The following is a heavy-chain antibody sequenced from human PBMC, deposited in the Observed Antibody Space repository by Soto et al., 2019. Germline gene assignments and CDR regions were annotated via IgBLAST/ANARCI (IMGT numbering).Heavy chain of an antibody. D-gene: IGHD6-19*01. CDR1: GGSFSGYY. J-gene: IGHJ4*02. Sequence: SETLSLTCAVYGGSFSGYYWSWIRQPPGKGLEWIGEINHSGSTNYNPSLKSRVTISVDTSKNQFSLKLSSVTAADTAVYYCARGSQLIDTERYSSAWTQANYFDYWGQGTLVTVSS. CDR3: ARGSQLIDTERYSSAWTQANYFDY. CDR2: INHSGST. V-gene: IGHV4-34*01.